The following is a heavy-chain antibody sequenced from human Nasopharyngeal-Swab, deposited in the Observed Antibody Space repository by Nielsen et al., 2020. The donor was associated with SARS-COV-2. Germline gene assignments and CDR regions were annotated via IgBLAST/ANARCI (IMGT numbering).Heavy chain of an antibody. J-gene: IGHJ6*02. V-gene: IGHV3-21*01. CDR3: ARVSGTQSIYYYYGMDV. CDR1: GFTFSSYS. Sequence: GGSLRLSCAASGFTFSSYSMNWVRQAPGKGLEWVSSISSSSSYIYYADSVKGRFTISRDNAKNSLYLQMNSLRAEDTAGYYCARVSGTQSIYYYYGMDVWGQGTTVTVSS. D-gene: IGHD1-1*01. CDR2: ISSSSSYI.